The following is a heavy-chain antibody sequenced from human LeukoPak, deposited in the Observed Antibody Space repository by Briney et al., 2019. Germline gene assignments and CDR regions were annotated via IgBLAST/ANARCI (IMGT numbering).Heavy chain of an antibody. D-gene: IGHD5-24*01. V-gene: IGHV3-23*01. Sequence: GGSLRLSCAASGFTFSRYAMSWVRLAPGKGLEWVCGISNSGESPYYANSVEGRFTISRDNSKNTLYLEINSLRAEDTAVYYCAKKSRDGYNPFDYVGQGTLVTVSS. CDR1: GFTFSRYA. J-gene: IGHJ4*02. CDR3: AKKSRDGYNPFDY. CDR2: ISNSGESP.